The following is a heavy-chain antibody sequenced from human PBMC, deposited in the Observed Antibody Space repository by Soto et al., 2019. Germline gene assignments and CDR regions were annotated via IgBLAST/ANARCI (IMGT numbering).Heavy chain of an antibody. D-gene: IGHD5-18*01. J-gene: IGHJ4*02. V-gene: IGHV5-51*01. CDR1: VYSFTSYW. Sequence: PGESLKISCKGSVYSFTSYWIGWVRQMRGKGLEWRGIIYPGDSETRYSPSFQGQVTISAEKSISTAYMQWSSLKASDTAMYYCARQSGGGDTAQFYYFEYWGQGTLVTVSS. CDR3: ARQSGGGDTAQFYYFEY. CDR2: IYPGDSET.